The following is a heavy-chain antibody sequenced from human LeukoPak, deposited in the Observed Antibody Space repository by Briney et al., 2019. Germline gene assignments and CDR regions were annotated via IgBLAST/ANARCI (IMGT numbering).Heavy chain of an antibody. J-gene: IGHJ5*02. CDR3: ARRGEDYGDYDGWFDP. V-gene: IGHV1-46*01. Sequence: GASVKVSCKASGYTFTSYYMHWVRQAPGQGLEWMGIINPSGGSTSCAQKFQGRVTMTRDTSTSTVYMELSSLRSEDTAVYYCARRGEDYGDYDGWFDPWGQGTLVTVSS. CDR1: GYTFTSYY. D-gene: IGHD4-17*01. CDR2: INPSGGST.